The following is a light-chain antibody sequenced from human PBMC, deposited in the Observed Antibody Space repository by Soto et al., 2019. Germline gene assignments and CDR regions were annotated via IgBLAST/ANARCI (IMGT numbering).Light chain of an antibody. Sequence: DIQMTQSPSSLSASVGDRVTITCRASQTISRNLNWYQQKPGKAPKLLIYAASSLQSGVPSTFSGSGSGTDFSLTTSSLQPEDFATYYCQQTYSTPITFGPGTKVHIK. J-gene: IGKJ3*01. CDR3: QQTYSTPIT. V-gene: IGKV1-39*01. CDR2: AAS. CDR1: QTISRN.